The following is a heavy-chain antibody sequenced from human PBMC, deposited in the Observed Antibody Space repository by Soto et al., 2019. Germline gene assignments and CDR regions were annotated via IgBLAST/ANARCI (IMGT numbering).Heavy chain of an antibody. CDR2: ISYDGSDK. D-gene: IGHD1-26*01. CDR1: GFNFRSYA. CDR3: ARAEARWEERGLGGSFDY. V-gene: IGHV3-30-3*01. Sequence: QVQLVESGGGVVQPGRSLGLSCAASGFNFRSYAMHWVRQAPGKGLEWVAVISYDGSDKYYADSVKGRFTISRDNSKNTLYLQMNSLRAEETAVYYCARAEARWEERGLGGSFDYWGQGTLVTVSS. J-gene: IGHJ4*02.